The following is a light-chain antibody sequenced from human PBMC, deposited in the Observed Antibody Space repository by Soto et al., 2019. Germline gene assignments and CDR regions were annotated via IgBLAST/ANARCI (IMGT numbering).Light chain of an antibody. CDR1: RSISRN. CDR2: GAS. V-gene: IGKV3-15*01. J-gene: IGKJ4*01. CDR3: QEHNNWPVVT. Sequence: EMVMTQSPATLSGSPGERVTLSCRASRSISRNLAWYQQKPGQAPRLLIYGASTRATGIPDRFSGGGSATEFTLNINSLQADDFAVYYCQEHNNWPVVTFGGGTRVEIK.